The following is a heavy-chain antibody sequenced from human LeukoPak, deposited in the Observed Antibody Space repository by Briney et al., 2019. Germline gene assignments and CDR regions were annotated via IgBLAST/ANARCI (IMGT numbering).Heavy chain of an antibody. CDR1: GYTFTGYY. CDR3: ARSIVTMVRGEYYYYYYMDV. V-gene: IGHV1-2*02. D-gene: IGHD3-10*01. Sequence: GASVKVSCKASGYTFTGYYMHWVRQAPGQGLERMGWINPNSGGTNYAQKFQGRVTMTRDTSISTAYMELSRLRSDDTAVYYCARSIVTMVRGEYYYYYYMDVWGKGTTVTISS. J-gene: IGHJ6*03. CDR2: INPNSGGT.